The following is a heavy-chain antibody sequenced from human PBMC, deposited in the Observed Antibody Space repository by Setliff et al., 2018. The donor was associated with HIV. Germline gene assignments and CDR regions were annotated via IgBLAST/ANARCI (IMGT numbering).Heavy chain of an antibody. CDR3: TGVPGWTDH. D-gene: IGHD6-19*01. CDR2: INPDSGAT. V-gene: IGHV1-2*02. J-gene: IGHJ1*01. Sequence: ASVKVSCKYSGYTFTAYYIHCVRQARGQGLEWMGWINPDSGATKYAEKFEGRVSLTRDTSINTVYMELTSLGSDDTALYFCTGVPGWTDHWGQGTQVTVSS. CDR1: GYTFTAYY.